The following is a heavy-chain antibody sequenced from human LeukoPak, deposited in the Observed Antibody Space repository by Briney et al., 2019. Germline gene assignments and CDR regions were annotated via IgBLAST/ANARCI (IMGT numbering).Heavy chain of an antibody. Sequence: GESLKISCQGSGNSFNNYWISWVRQMPGKGLEWMGIIDPGDSKTRYSPSSQGQVTISADKSISTAYLQWSSLKSSDTAMYYCARLPYSYGYHGAFDIWGQGTMVTVSS. CDR2: IDPGDSKT. CDR3: ARLPYSYGYHGAFDI. V-gene: IGHV5-51*01. J-gene: IGHJ3*02. CDR1: GNSFNNYW. D-gene: IGHD5-18*01.